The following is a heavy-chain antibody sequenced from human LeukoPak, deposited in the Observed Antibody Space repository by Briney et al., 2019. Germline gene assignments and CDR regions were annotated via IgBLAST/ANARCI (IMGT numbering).Heavy chain of an antibody. D-gene: IGHD3-22*01. J-gene: IGHJ4*02. V-gene: IGHV1-2*02. CDR2: INPNGGGT. CDR3: ARGDYYDSSGYR. Sequence: ASVKVSCKTSGYTFTGYSMHWVRQAPGQGLEWMGWINPNGGGTNFAQKFQGRVTMTGDTSISTAYMELSSLRSEDTAVYYCARGDYYDSSGYRWGQGTLVTVSS. CDR1: GYTFTGYS.